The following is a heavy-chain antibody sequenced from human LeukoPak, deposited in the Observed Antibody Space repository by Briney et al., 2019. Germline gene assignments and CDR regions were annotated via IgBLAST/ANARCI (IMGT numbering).Heavy chain of an antibody. D-gene: IGHD3-3*01. CDR1: GGSISSGGYS. CDR2: IYHSGST. CDR3: ARVDDLWSGYYTGPHWFDP. J-gene: IGHJ5*02. V-gene: IGHV4-30-2*05. Sequence: SETLSLTCAVSGGSISSGGYSWSWIRQPPGKGLEWIGYIYHSGSTYYNPSLKSRVTISVDTSKNQFSLKLSSVTAADTAVYYCARVDDLWSGYYTGPHWFDPWGQGTLVTVSS.